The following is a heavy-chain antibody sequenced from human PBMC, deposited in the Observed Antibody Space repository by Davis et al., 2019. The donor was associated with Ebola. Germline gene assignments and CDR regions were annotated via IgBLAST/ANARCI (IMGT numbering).Heavy chain of an antibody. CDR1: GFTFSSYA. D-gene: IGHD3/OR15-3a*01. CDR3: AKDDWTIPAHIDY. V-gene: IGHV3-30*04. CDR2: ISYDGSNK. J-gene: IGHJ4*02. Sequence: GESLKISCAASGFTFSSYAMHWVRQAPGKGLEWVAVISYDGSNKYYADSVKGRFTISRDNSKNTLYLQMNSLRADDTAVYYCAKDDWTIPAHIDYWGQGTLVTVSS.